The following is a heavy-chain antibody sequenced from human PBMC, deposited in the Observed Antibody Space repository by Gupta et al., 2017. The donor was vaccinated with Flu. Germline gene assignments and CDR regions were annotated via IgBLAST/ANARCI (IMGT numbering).Heavy chain of an antibody. J-gene: IGHJ4*02. V-gene: IGHV3-23*01. CDR3: AKTGYASGTYCTSKIDN. CDR2: ISDSGIST. Sequence: EIQLLESGGGLVQPGGSLRLSCAASGFTFSNYAMSWVRQAPGKGLEWVSAISDSGISTFDADSAKGRFIITRDNSKNTLYLQMNSLRAEDTAVYYCAKTGYASGTYCTSKIDNWGQGTLVTVSS. D-gene: IGHD3-10*01. CDR1: GFTFSNYA.